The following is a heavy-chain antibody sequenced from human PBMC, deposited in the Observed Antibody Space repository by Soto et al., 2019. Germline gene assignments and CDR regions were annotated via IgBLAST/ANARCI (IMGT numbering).Heavy chain of an antibody. V-gene: IGHV3-33*06. J-gene: IGHJ6*02. Sequence: RQNKQKGLEWVAVISYDGTYKHYADSVKGRFTFSRDNYKNTLYLQMNSLRAEDTAVYYCVKAHERQWLSYYYSGMDVMVQGTTVTV. D-gene: IGHD6-19*01. CDR2: ISYDGTYK. CDR3: VKAHERQWLSYYYSGMDV.